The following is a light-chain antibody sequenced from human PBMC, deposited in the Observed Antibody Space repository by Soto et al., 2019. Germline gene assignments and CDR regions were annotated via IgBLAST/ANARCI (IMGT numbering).Light chain of an antibody. CDR3: MQGTHWPPT. Sequence: DVVMTQSPLSLPVTLGQPASISCRSSRSLVYSDGNAYLNWFHQRPGQSPRRLMYKASNRDSGVPDRCRGSGSGTDFTLHINGVEAEDVGVYYCMQGTHWPPTFGRGTRVEIE. J-gene: IGKJ1*01. CDR1: RSLVYSDGNAY. CDR2: KAS. V-gene: IGKV2-30*01.